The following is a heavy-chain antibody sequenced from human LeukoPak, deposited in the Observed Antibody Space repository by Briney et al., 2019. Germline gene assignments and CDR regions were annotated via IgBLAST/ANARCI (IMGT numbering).Heavy chain of an antibody. CDR3: ARSVTYPYYYGMDV. D-gene: IGHD3-16*01. CDR2: ISSSGSTI. J-gene: IGHJ6*02. V-gene: IGHV3-11*01. Sequence: GGSLRLSCAASGFTFSDYYMSWIRQAPGKGLEWVSYISSSGSTIYYADSVKGRFTTSRDNAKNSLYLQMNSLRAEDTAVYYCARSVTYPYYYGMDVWGQGTTVTVSS. CDR1: GFTFSDYY.